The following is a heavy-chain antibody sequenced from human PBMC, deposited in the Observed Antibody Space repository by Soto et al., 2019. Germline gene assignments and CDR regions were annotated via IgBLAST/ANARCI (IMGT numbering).Heavy chain of an antibody. CDR3: AKAVGSYGNFDY. V-gene: IGHV3-9*01. Sequence: SLRLSCAASGFTFDDYAMHWVRQAPGKGLEWVSGISWNSGSIGYADSVKGRFTISRDNAKNSLYLQMNSLRAEDTALYYCAKAVGSYGNFDYWGQGTLVTVLL. J-gene: IGHJ4*02. CDR2: ISWNSGSI. D-gene: IGHD5-18*01. CDR1: GFTFDDYA.